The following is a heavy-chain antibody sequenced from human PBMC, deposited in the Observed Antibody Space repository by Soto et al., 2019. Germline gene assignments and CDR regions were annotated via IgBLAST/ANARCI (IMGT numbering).Heavy chain of an antibody. CDR3: AKQERSLMTSGGVIVKEFDS. V-gene: IGHV4-30-2*01. CDR2: IYHSGST. Sequence: QLQLQESGSGLVKPSQTLSLTCAVSGGSISSGGYSWSWIRQPPGKGLEWIGYIYHSGSTYYNPSLKSRVTISVDRSKRQFSLKLTSVTAADTAVYYCAKQERSLMTSGGVIVKEFDSWGQGTLVTVSS. D-gene: IGHD3-16*02. CDR1: GGSISSGGYS. J-gene: IGHJ4*02.